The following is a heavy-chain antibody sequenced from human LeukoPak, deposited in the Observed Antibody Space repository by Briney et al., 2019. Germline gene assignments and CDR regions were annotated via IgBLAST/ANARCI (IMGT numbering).Heavy chain of an antibody. V-gene: IGHV4-4*07. CDR1: GGSISSYY. CDR2: IYTSGST. J-gene: IGHJ4*02. CDR3: ARDPYYFASGSFP. Sequence: SETLSLTCTVSGGSISSYYWSWIRQPAGKGLEWIGRIYTSGSTNYNPSLKSRITISVDMSKNQFSLKLTSVTAADTAVYYCARDPYYFASGSFPWGQGTLVTVSS. D-gene: IGHD3-10*01.